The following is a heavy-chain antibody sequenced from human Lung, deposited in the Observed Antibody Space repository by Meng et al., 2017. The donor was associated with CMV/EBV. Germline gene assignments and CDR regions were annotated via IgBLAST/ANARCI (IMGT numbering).Heavy chain of an antibody. Sequence: SXAASGFTFSSFAMHWVRQAPGKGLEWVAMISFDGKKESYADSVKGRFTVSRDNSKTTVYLQMNSLRSEDTAVYYCARDAGSGQYYYDSRGYYDYWXQGTLVTVSS. D-gene: IGHD3-22*01. J-gene: IGHJ4*02. CDR3: ARDAGSGQYYYDSRGYYDY. CDR2: ISFDGKKE. V-gene: IGHV3-30*04. CDR1: GFTFSSFA.